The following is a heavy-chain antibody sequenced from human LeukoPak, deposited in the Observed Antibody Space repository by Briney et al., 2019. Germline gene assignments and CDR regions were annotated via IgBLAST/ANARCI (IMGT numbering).Heavy chain of an antibody. CDR2: IYGSGIT. D-gene: IGHD3-10*01. J-gene: IGHJ6*02. CDR1: GGSITNYY. CDR3: AKDGGVHYFGSGADFHFYGLDV. V-gene: IGHV4-4*07. Sequence: PAETLSLTCTVSGGYDTVSGGSITNYYWSWVRQPAGKGLEWIGRIYGSGITTYNPSLKSRVILSVDTSRNQFSLNLHSVTAAGSAVCFCAKDGGVHYFGSGADFHFYGLDVWGQGKMVTVSS.